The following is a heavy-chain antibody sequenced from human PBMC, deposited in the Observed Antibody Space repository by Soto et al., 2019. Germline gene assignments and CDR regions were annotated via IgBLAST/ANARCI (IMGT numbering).Heavy chain of an antibody. Sequence: GESLKISCKGSGYSFTSYWISWVRQMPVKGLEWMGRIDPSDSYTNYSPSFQGHVTISADKSIITAYLQWSSLKASDTAMYYCASSPRGYCSSTSCRELGNYYGMDVWGQGTTVTVSS. CDR1: GYSFTSYW. J-gene: IGHJ6*02. CDR3: ASSPRGYCSSTSCRELGNYYGMDV. V-gene: IGHV5-10-1*01. CDR2: IDPSDSYT. D-gene: IGHD2-2*01.